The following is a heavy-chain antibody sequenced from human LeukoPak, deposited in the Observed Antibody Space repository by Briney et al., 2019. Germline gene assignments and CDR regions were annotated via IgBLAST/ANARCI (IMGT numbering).Heavy chain of an antibody. V-gene: IGHV3-30*02. CDR3: ASIFGYDSSGFDY. CDR2: IRYDGTKK. J-gene: IGHJ4*02. CDR1: GFTLRNYG. Sequence: GGSLRLSCAASGFTLRNYGMHWVRQAPGKGLEWVAFIRYDGTKKNYADSLKGRFTISRDNSKNTLYLQMNSLRPEDTAVYYCASIFGYDSSGFDYWGQGTLVTVSS. D-gene: IGHD3-22*01.